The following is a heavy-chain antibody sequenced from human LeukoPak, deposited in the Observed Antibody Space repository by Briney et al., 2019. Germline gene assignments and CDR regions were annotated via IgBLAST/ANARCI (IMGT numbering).Heavy chain of an antibody. D-gene: IGHD2-8*01. CDR2: IYSDDRT. CDR1: GFTASSNY. Sequence: PGGSLRLSCAASGFTASSNYMSWVRQAPGKGLEWVSVIYSDDRTYYADSVKGRFTISRHTSKKTWYLQMSSLRAEDTAVYYCAREVMAKRRAFDIWGQGTVVTVSS. CDR3: AREVMAKRRAFDI. J-gene: IGHJ3*02. V-gene: IGHV3-53*04.